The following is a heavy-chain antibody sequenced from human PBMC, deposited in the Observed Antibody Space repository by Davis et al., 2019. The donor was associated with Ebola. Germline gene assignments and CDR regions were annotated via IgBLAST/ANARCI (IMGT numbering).Heavy chain of an antibody. D-gene: IGHD2-15*01. CDR1: GYSFTDDG. J-gene: IGHJ4*02. CDR3: ARGYCSGGSCYSMDY. Sequence: AASVKVSCKASGYSFTDDGISWVRQAPGQGLEWMGWISAYNGNSNYAQKLQGRVTMTTDTSTSTAYMELRSLRSDDTAVYYCARGYCSGGSCYSMDYWGQGTLVTVSS. CDR2: ISAYNGNS. V-gene: IGHV1-18*01.